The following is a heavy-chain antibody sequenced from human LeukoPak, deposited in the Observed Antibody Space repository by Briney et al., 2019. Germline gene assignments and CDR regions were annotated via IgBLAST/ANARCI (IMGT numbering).Heavy chain of an antibody. V-gene: IGHV4-59*01. CDR1: CGSISSYY. J-gene: IGHJ4*02. CDR2: IYYSGST. Sequence: PSETLSLTCTVSCGSISSYYWSWIRQPPGKGLDWIGYIYYSGSTNYNPSLKSRVTISVDTSKNQFSLKLSSVTAADTAVYYCARGEFGGYFDYWGQGTLVTVSS. CDR3: ARGEFGGYFDY. D-gene: IGHD3-10*01.